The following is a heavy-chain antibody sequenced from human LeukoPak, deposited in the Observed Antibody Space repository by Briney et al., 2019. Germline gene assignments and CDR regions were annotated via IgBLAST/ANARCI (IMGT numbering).Heavy chain of an antibody. D-gene: IGHD3-22*01. CDR3: ATRYNYYDSSGYYYLDY. Sequence: GESLKISCQASGYTFAKYWIGWVRQMPGKGLEWMGIIYPGDSDTRYSPSFQGQVTISADKSISTAYLQWSSLKASDTAMYYCATRYNYYDSSGYYYLDYWGQGTLVTVSS. J-gene: IGHJ4*02. CDR2: IYPGDSDT. V-gene: IGHV5-51*01. CDR1: GYTFAKYW.